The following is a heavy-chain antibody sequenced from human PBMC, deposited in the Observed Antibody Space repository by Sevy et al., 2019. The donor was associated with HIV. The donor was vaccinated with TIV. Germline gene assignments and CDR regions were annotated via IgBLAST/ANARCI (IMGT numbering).Heavy chain of an antibody. Sequence: ASVKVSCXASGXXXTSYGISWVRQAPGQGLEWMGWISAYNGNTNYAQKLQGRVTMTTYTSTSTAYMELRSLRSDDTAVYYCARTVYGSGSQXWXDXWGQGTLVTVSS. CDR2: ISAYNGNT. V-gene: IGHV1-18*01. CDR3: ARTVYGSGSQXWXDX. D-gene: IGHD3-10*01. CDR1: GXXXTSYG. J-gene: IGHJ5*02.